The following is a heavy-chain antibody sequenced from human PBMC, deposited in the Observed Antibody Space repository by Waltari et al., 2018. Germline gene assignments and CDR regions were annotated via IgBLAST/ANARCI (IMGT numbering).Heavy chain of an antibody. CDR3: ARDGQYYYDSSGYAFDI. V-gene: IGHV3-21*01. J-gene: IGHJ3*02. CDR1: GFTFSSYS. D-gene: IGHD3-22*01. Sequence: EVQLVESGGGLVKPGGSLRLSCAASGFTFSSYSMNWVRQAPGRGVGWGSSISSSSNNIDSEYSGKGRFTISRDNAKNSLYLQMNSLRAEDTAVDYCARDGQYYYDSSGYAFDIWGQGTMVTVSS. CDR2: ISSSSNNI.